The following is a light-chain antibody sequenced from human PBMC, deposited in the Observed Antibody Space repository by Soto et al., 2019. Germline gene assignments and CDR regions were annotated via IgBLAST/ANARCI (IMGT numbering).Light chain of an antibody. V-gene: IGKV1-9*01. CDR1: QGISSY. J-gene: IGKJ1*01. Sequence: DIQLTQSPSFLSASVGDRVTITCRASQGISSYLAWYQQKPGKAPKLLIYAASNLQSGVPSRFSGSGSGTEFTLTISSLQPDDFATYYCQQYNSYPFGQGTKVDIK. CDR3: QQYNSYP. CDR2: AAS.